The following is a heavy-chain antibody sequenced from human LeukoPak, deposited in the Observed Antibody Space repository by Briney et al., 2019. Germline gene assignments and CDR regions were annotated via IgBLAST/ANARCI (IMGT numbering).Heavy chain of an antibody. Sequence: SETLSLTCIVSGGSINGYYWSWIRQPPGKGLEWIGYIYYSGSTHYNPSLQSRVTISVDTSKNQFSLKLRSVTAADTAMYYCARSKVRHYYDINWFDPWGQGTLVTVSS. CDR1: GGSINGYY. CDR2: IYYSGST. CDR3: ARSKVRHYYDINWFDP. V-gene: IGHV4-59*01. D-gene: IGHD3-22*01. J-gene: IGHJ5*02.